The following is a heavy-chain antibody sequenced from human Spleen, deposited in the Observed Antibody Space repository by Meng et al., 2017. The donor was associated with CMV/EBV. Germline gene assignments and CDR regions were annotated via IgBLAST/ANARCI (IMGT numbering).Heavy chain of an antibody. CDR2: IYTGGIT. Sequence: GESLKISCAASGFTFSDARMNWVRQAPGKGLEWVSVIYTGGITYYADSVKGRFTISRDNSKNTVHLQMNNLRPGDTAVYYCARDLRPSGGGMDVWGQGTTVTVSS. D-gene: IGHD2-8*02. V-gene: IGHV3-53*01. CDR3: ARDLRPSGGGMDV. CDR1: GFTFSDAR. J-gene: IGHJ6*02.